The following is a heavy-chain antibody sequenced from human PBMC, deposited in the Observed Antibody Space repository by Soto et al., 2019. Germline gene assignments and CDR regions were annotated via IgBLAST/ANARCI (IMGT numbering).Heavy chain of an antibody. V-gene: IGHV4-39*01. J-gene: IGHJ5*02. D-gene: IGHD3-10*01. CDR1: GGSISSSSYY. Sequence: QLQLQESGPGLVKPSETLSLTCTVSGGSISSSSYYWGWIRQPPGKGLEWIGSIYYSGSTYYNPSLKSRVTISVDTSKNQFSLKLSSVTAADTAVYYCARPSVFRGVMVWFDPWGQGTLVTVSS. CDR3: ARPSVFRGVMVWFDP. CDR2: IYYSGST.